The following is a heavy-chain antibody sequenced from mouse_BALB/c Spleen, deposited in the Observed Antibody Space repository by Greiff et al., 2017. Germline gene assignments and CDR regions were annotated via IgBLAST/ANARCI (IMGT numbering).Heavy chain of an antibody. CDR3: ARPPTGDYAMDY. J-gene: IGHJ4*01. V-gene: IGHV1S81*02. CDR2: INPSNGRT. D-gene: IGHD1-1*01. CDR1: GYTFTSYW. Sequence: QVQLQQPGAELVKPGASVKLSCKASGYTFTSYWMHWVKQRPGQGLEWIGEINPSNGRTNYNEKFKSKATLTVDKSSSTAYMQLSSLTSEDSAVYYCARPPTGDYAMDYWGQGTSVTVSS.